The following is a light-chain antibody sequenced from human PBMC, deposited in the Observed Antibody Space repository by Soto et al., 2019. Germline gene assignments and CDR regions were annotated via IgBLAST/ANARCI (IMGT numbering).Light chain of an antibody. Sequence: QLVLTQPPSVSGAPGQRVTISCTGSSSNIGAGYDVPWYQQLPGTAPKLLIYSNSNRPSGVPDRFSASKSGTSSSLAITGLQAEHEADYYCQSYDSCLGGPHVVFGGVTKLTVL. V-gene: IGLV1-40*01. CDR1: SSNIGAGYD. CDR3: QSYDSCLGGPHVV. CDR2: SNS. J-gene: IGLJ2*01.